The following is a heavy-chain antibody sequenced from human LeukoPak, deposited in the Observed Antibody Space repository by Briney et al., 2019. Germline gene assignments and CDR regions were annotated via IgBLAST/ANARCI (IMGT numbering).Heavy chain of an antibody. Sequence: GPSLNPSCKASGYTFTIYTMQWVRQAPGQRLEWMGWNKAGNGNTKYSQKFQGRVTITRDTSASTAYMELSSLRSEDTAVYYCARAIYGSGLDNWFDPWGQGTLVTVSS. J-gene: IGHJ5*02. CDR3: ARAIYGSGLDNWFDP. V-gene: IGHV1-3*01. CDR2: NKAGNGNT. CDR1: GYTFTIYT. D-gene: IGHD3-10*01.